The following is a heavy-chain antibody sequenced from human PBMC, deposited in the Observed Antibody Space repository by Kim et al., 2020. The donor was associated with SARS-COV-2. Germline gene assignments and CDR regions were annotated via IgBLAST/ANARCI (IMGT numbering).Heavy chain of an antibody. CDR1: GDSLDGYY. V-gene: IGHV4-59*01. D-gene: IGHD3-10*01. J-gene: IGHJ4*02. CDR2: IYYTGAT. CDR3: ARVRGGRLLFDD. Sequence: SETLSLTCTVSGDSLDGYYWGWIRQPPGKGLEWIGYIYYTGATNYNRSLTSRVSISIDTSKNQFSLKLRFVTAADTAVYYCARVRGGRLLFDDWGEGTLVTIS.